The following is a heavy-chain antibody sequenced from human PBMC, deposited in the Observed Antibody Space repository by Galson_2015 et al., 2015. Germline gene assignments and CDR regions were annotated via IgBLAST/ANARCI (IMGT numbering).Heavy chain of an antibody. Sequence: SLRLSCAASGFTVSSNYMSWVRQAPGKGLEWVSVIYSGGSTYYADSVKGRFTISRDNSKNTLYLQMNSLRAEDTAVYYCARDRDSSVKGHGAFDIWGQGTMVTVSS. CDR1: GFTVSSNY. J-gene: IGHJ3*02. D-gene: IGHD3-22*01. CDR3: ARDRDSSVKGHGAFDI. CDR2: IYSGGST. V-gene: IGHV3-53*01.